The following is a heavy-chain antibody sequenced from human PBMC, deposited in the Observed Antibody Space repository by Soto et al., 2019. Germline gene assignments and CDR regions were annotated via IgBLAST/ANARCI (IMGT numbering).Heavy chain of an antibody. V-gene: IGHV1-46*01. J-gene: IGHJ6*02. CDR1: GYTFTSNY. D-gene: IGHD3-10*02. CDR3: ARDTTLAMDV. Sequence: ASVKVSCKAAGYTFTSNYMHWVRQAPGQGLEWMGIINPSGGSTSYAQKFQGRVTMTRDTSTSTVYMELSSLRSEDTAVYYCARDTTLAMDVWGQGTTVTVSS. CDR2: INPSGGST.